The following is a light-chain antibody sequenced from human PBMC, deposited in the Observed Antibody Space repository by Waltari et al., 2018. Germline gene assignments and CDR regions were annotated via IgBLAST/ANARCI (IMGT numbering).Light chain of an antibody. Sequence: QSVLTQPPSVSAAPGQRVTISCSGGSSNIGNNYVSWYRQFPGTAPKLLIYENGGRPSGIPGRFSGSKSGTAATLDITGLLAGDEADYYCGTWDSSLSGAVFGGGTHLTVL. CDR1: SSNIGNNY. CDR3: GTWDSSLSGAV. J-gene: IGLJ7*01. CDR2: ENG. V-gene: IGLV1-51*02.